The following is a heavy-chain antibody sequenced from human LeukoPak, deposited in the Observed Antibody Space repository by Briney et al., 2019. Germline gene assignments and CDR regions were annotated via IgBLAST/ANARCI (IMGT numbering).Heavy chain of an antibody. CDR2: IYFTGTT. Sequence: SETLSLTCSVSGGSISSYYWSWIRQPAGKGLEWIGRIYFTGTTNYNPSLQSRVTMSVDTSKYQFPLELSSVTAADTAVYYCARGSSSSWYSFDFWGQGTVVTVSS. D-gene: IGHD6-13*01. CDR3: ARGSSSSWYSFDF. J-gene: IGHJ3*01. V-gene: IGHV4-4*07. CDR1: GGSISSYY.